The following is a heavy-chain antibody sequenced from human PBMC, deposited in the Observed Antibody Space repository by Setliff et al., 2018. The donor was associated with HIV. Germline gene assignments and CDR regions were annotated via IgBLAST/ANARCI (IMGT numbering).Heavy chain of an antibody. CDR1: GGTFSSYA. V-gene: IGHV1-8*02. CDR3: VKGYTSTWGPFDY. J-gene: IGHJ4*02. Sequence: ASVKVSCKASGGTFSSYAISWVRQAPGQGLEWMGIINPSGGSTSYAQKFQGRVTLTRNTSISTAYMELSSLRSEDTAVYYCVKGYTSTWGPFDYWGQGTLVTVSS. CDR2: INPSGGST. D-gene: IGHD6-13*01.